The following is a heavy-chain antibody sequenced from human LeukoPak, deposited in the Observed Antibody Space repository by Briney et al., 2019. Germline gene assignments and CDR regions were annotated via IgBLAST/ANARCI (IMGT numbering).Heavy chain of an antibody. V-gene: IGHV3-30*02. Sequence: GRSLRLSCAASGFTFSSYGMHWVRQAPGKGLEWVAFIRYDGSNKYYADSVKGRFTISRDNSKNTLYLQMNSLRAEDTAVYYCAKDRVMCSSTSCYGMGYFDYWGQGTLVTVSS. D-gene: IGHD2-2*01. J-gene: IGHJ4*02. CDR1: GFTFSSYG. CDR3: AKDRVMCSSTSCYGMGYFDY. CDR2: IRYDGSNK.